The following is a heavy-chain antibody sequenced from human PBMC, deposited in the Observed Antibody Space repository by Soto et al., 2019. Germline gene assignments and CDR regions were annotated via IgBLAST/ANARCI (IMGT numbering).Heavy chain of an antibody. J-gene: IGHJ4*02. Sequence: ASVKVSCKASGYTFTSHYMHWVRQAPGQGLEWMGGINPSGGSTSYAQKFQGRVTMTRDTSTSTVYMELSSLRSEDTAVYYCARIWFGELLGYWGQGTLVTVSS. D-gene: IGHD3-10*01. V-gene: IGHV1-46*03. CDR2: INPSGGST. CDR3: ARIWFGELLGY. CDR1: GYTFTSHY.